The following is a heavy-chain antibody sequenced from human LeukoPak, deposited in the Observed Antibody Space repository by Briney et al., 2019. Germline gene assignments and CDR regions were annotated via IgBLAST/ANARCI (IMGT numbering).Heavy chain of an antibody. CDR1: GFTFITSA. CDR3: AAQVNYHDSTVWDP. V-gene: IGHV1-58*01. D-gene: IGHD3-22*01. CDR2: IVVGSGNT. Sequence: GASVTASFMSSGFTFITSAVQWVRQARGQRLEWIGWIVVGSGNTNYAQKFQERVTISRDMSTSTAYMELSSLRSEDTAVYYCAAQVNYHDSTVWDPWGQGTLVTVSS. J-gene: IGHJ5*02.